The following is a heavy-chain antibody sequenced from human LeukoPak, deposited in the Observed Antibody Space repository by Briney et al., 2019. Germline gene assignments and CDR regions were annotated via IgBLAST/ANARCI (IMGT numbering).Heavy chain of an antibody. Sequence: NSGNTGYAQKFQGRVTMTRNTSISTAYMELSSLRSEDTAVYYCARVRSQGPYYYYYYGMDVWGQGTTVTVSS. J-gene: IGHJ6*02. V-gene: IGHV1-8*01. CDR2: NSGNT. CDR3: ARVRSQGPYYYYYYGMDV.